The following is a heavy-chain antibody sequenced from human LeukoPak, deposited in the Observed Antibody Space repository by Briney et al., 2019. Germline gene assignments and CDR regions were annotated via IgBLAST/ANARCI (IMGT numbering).Heavy chain of an antibody. V-gene: IGHV3-48*03. Sequence: GGSLRLSCAASGFTFSSYEMNWVRQAPGKGLEWVSYISSSGSTIYYADSVKGRFTISRDNAKNSLYLQMNSLRAEDTAVYYCARIIAAAGRDYWGQGTLVTVSS. CDR3: ARIIAAAGRDY. CDR2: ISSSGSTI. CDR1: GFTFSSYE. D-gene: IGHD6-13*01. J-gene: IGHJ4*02.